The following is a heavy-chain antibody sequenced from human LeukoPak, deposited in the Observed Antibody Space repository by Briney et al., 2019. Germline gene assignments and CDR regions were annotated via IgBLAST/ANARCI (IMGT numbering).Heavy chain of an antibody. CDR1: GYTFNHG. V-gene: IGHV1-18*01. D-gene: IGHD2-2*01. Sequence: GASVKVSCKASGYTFNHGVSWVRQAPGQGLERMGWSSSNNRYANYAQKFQGRVTMTTDTSTATAYMELGSLRSDDTAVYYCAGCGSASCSPFDYWGQGTLVTVSS. CDR3: AGCGSASCSPFDY. CDR2: SSSNNRYA. J-gene: IGHJ4*02.